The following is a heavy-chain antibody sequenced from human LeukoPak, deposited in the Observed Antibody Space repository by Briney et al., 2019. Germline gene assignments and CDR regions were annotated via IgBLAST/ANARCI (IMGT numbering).Heavy chain of an antibody. Sequence: ASVKVSCKASGGSFSGYAISWVRQAPGQGLEWMGGIIPIFGTANYAQKFQGRVTITADKSTSTAYMELSSLRSEDTAVYYCAIYCSGGSCYPYWGQGTLVTVSS. CDR1: GGSFSGYA. CDR2: IIPIFGTA. D-gene: IGHD2-15*01. CDR3: AIYCSGGSCYPY. V-gene: IGHV1-69*06. J-gene: IGHJ4*02.